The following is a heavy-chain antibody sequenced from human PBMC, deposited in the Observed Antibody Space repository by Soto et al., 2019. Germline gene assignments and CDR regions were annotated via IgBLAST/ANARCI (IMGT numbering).Heavy chain of an antibody. Sequence: ASVKVSCKASGGTFSSYAISWVRQAPGQGLEWMGGIIPIFGTANYAQKFQGRVTITADESTSTAYMELSSLRSEDTAVYYCARVGPAYCGGDCYHDAFDIWGQGTMVTVSS. J-gene: IGHJ3*02. V-gene: IGHV1-69*13. CDR3: ARVGPAYCGGDCYHDAFDI. D-gene: IGHD2-21*02. CDR2: IIPIFGTA. CDR1: GGTFSSYA.